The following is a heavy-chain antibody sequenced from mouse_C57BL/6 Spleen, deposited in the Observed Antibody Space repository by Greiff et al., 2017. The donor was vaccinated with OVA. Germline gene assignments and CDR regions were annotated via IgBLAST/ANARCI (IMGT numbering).Heavy chain of an antibody. CDR1: GYSFTSYY. Sequence: QVQLKQSGPELVKPGASVKISCKASGYSFTSYYIHWVKQRPGQGLEWIGWIYPGSGNTKYNEKFKGKATLTADTSSSTAYMQLSSLTSEDSAVYYCARVDSSGYPYYYAMDYWGQGTSVTVSS. J-gene: IGHJ4*01. V-gene: IGHV1-66*01. CDR3: ARVDSSGYPYYYAMDY. D-gene: IGHD3-2*02. CDR2: IYPGSGNT.